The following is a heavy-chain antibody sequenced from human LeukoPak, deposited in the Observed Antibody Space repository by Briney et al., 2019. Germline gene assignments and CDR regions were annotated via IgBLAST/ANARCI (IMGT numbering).Heavy chain of an antibody. CDR3: AKDYGDYSEGVDY. D-gene: IGHD4-17*01. CDR1: GFTFSSDG. CDR2: ISYDGSNK. J-gene: IGHJ4*02. V-gene: IGHV3-30*18. Sequence: GGSLRVSCAASGFTFSSDGMHCVRQAPGKGLEWVAVISYDGSNKYYADSVKGRFTISRDNSKNTLYLQMNSLRAEDTAVYYCAKDYGDYSEGVDYWGQGTLVTVSS.